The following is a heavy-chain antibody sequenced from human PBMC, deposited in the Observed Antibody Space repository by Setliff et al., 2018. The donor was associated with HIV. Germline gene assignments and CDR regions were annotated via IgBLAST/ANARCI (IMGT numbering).Heavy chain of an antibody. CDR1: GGSFSGYY. J-gene: IGHJ4*02. CDR2: INHSGST. CDR3: ARAYYDHLWASYRFDY. V-gene: IGHV4-34*01. Sequence: SETLSLTCNVSGGSFSGYYWSWIRQPPGKGLEWIGEINHSGSTNYKSSLKSRVTMSVDTSTSQFSLRLTSMTAADTAVYYCARAYYDHLWASYRFDYWGQGTLVTVSS. D-gene: IGHD3-16*02.